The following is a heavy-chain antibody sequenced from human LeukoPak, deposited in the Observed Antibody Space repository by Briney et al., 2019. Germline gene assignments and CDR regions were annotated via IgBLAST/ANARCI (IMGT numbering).Heavy chain of an antibody. CDR2: ISAYNGNT. CDR3: ARRVGAPSRPGWFDP. Sequence: ASVNVSCKASGYTFTSYGISWVRQAPGQGLEWMGWISAYNGNTNYAQKLQGRVTMTTDTSTSTAYMELRSLRSDDTAVYYCARRVGAPSRPGWFDPWGQGTLVTVSS. V-gene: IGHV1-18*01. CDR1: GYTFTSYG. J-gene: IGHJ5*02. D-gene: IGHD1-26*01.